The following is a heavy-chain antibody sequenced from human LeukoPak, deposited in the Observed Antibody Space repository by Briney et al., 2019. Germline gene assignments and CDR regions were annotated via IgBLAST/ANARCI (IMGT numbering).Heavy chain of an antibody. D-gene: IGHD6-13*01. J-gene: IGHJ5*02. Sequence: SETLSLTCAVYGGSFSGYYWSWIRQPPGKGLEWIGEINHSGSTNYNPSLKRRVTISVDTSKNQFSLKLSSVPAADTAVYYCARGSPQYSSSWYSRGEFDPWGQGILVTVSS. CDR2: INHSGST. CDR1: GGSFSGYY. V-gene: IGHV4-34*01. CDR3: ARGSPQYSSSWYSRGEFDP.